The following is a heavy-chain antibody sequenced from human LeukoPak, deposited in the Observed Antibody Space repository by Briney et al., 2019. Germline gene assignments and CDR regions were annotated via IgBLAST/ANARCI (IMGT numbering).Heavy chain of an antibody. Sequence: ASVKVSCKASGGTFISYAISWVRQAPGQGLEWMGGIIPIFGTANYAQKFQGRVTITADESTSTAYMELSSLRSEDTAVYYCARVGALPGYFDYWGQGTLVTVSS. CDR1: GGTFISYA. V-gene: IGHV1-69*13. CDR3: ARVGALPGYFDY. CDR2: IIPIFGTA. J-gene: IGHJ4*02. D-gene: IGHD3-10*01.